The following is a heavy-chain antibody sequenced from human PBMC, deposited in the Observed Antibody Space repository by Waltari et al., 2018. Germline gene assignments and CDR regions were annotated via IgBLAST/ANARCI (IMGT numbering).Heavy chain of an antibody. CDR2: IIPIFGTA. D-gene: IGHD3-9*01. CDR3: ARLRYFDWLGGGNYYMDV. Sequence: QVQLVQSGAEVKKPGSSVKVSCKASGGTFSSYAISSVRQAPGQGLEWMGRIIPIFGTANYAQKFQGRVTITADKSTSTAYMELSSLRSEDTAVYYCARLRYFDWLGGGNYYMDVWGKGTTVTISS. J-gene: IGHJ6*03. CDR1: GGTFSSYA. V-gene: IGHV1-69*13.